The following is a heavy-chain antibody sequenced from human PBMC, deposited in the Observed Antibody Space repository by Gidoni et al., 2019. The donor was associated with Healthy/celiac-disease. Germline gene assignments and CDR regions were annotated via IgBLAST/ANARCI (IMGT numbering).Heavy chain of an antibody. Sequence: EEQLLESGGGLVKPGGSLRLSCAACGFTFMSYSMNWVRQAPGKGLEWVSSISSSSSYIYYADAVKGRFTISRDNAKNSLYLQKNSLRAEDTAVYYCARQRYCSGGSCYLLDYWGQGTLVTVSS. J-gene: IGHJ4*02. CDR1: GFTFMSYS. CDR3: ARQRYCSGGSCYLLDY. D-gene: IGHD2-15*01. CDR2: ISSSSSYI. V-gene: IGHV3-21*01.